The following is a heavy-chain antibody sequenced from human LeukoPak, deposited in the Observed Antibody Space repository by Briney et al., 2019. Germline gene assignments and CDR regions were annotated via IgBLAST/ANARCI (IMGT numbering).Heavy chain of an antibody. V-gene: IGHV4-59*08. J-gene: IGHJ3*02. D-gene: IGHD2-15*01. CDR1: GGSISSYY. Sequence: SETLSLTCTVSGGSISSYYWSWIRQPPGKGLEWIGYIYYSGSTNYNPSLKSRVTISVDTSKSQFSLKLSSVTAADTAVYYCARRYIGYCSGGSCYSGGAFDIWGQGTMVTVSS. CDR2: IYYSGST. CDR3: ARRYIGYCSGGSCYSGGAFDI.